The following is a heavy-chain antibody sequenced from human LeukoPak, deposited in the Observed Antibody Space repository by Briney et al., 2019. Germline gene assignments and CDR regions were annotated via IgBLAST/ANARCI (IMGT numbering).Heavy chain of an antibody. J-gene: IGHJ4*02. V-gene: IGHV1-69*13. CDR2: IIPIFGTA. CDR3: AKVNRGYHDY. CDR1: GGTFSSYA. Sequence: SVKVSCTASGGTFSSYAISWVRQAPGQGLEWMGGIIPIFGTANYAQKFQGRVTITADESTSTAYMELSSLRSEDTAVYYCAKVNRGYHDYWGQGTLVTVSS. D-gene: IGHD3-10*01.